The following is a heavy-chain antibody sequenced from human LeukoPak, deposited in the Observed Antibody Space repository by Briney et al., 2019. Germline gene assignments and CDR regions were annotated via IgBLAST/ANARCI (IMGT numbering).Heavy chain of an antibody. CDR1: GLTFSIHS. J-gene: IGHJ4*02. CDR2: ISSTSATI. Sequence: PGGSLRLSCEVSGLTFSIHSMNWVRLAPGKGLEWLSHISSTSATIDYADSVKGRFAISRDNSKNTLYLQMNSLRAEDTAVYYCANLVPKDYWGQGTLVTVSS. D-gene: IGHD2-2*01. V-gene: IGHV3-23*01. CDR3: ANLVPKDY.